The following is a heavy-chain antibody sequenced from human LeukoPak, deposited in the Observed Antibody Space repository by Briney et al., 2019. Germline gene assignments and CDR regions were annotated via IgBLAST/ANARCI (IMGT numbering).Heavy chain of an antibody. CDR3: ASGSYYLGFNS. V-gene: IGHV6-1*01. CDR2: TYYRSKWYY. CDR1: GDSVPSKNTA. J-gene: IGHJ4*02. Sequence: SQTLSLTCAISGDSVPSKNTAWNWIRQSTSRGLEWPGSTYYRSKWYYDYAVSVKSRITISPDTSKNQFSLHLNSVTPKDTALYYRASGSYYLGFNSWGQGTLVTVPS. D-gene: IGHD3-22*01.